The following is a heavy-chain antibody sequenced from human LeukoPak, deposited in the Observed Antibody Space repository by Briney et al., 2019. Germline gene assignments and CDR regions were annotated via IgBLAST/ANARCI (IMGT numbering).Heavy chain of an antibody. CDR1: GGSISSSSYY. CDR2: IYYSGST. J-gene: IGHJ3*01. D-gene: IGHD3-22*01. V-gene: IGHV4-39*02. Sequence: SETLSLTCTVSGGSISSSSYYWGWIRQPPGKGLEWIGSIYYSGSTYYNPSLKSRVTISVDTSKNQFSLKLSSVTAADTAVFYCARDLVHYYDSSGYYPHDAFDLWGQGIKVAVSS. CDR3: ARDLVHYYDSSGYYPHDAFDL.